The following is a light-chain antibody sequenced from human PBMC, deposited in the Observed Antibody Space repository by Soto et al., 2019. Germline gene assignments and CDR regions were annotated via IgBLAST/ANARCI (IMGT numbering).Light chain of an antibody. CDR1: QTVRNNY. CDR2: DAS. CDR3: PQSTSYPVP. J-gene: IGKJ4*01. Sequence: EILMTQSPGTLSLSPGERAILSYRASQTVRNNYLAWYQQKPGQAPRLLIYDASSRATGIPDRFSGGRYGTEFTVTLRRLSPEHFAVHSCPQSTSYPVPFGGGTKVDIK. V-gene: IGKV3-20*01.